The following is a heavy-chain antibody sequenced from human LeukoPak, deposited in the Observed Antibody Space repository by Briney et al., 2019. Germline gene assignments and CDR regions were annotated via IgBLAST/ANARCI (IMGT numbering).Heavy chain of an antibody. J-gene: IGHJ4*02. V-gene: IGHV3-48*02. CDR3: ARVRGGY. CDR1: GFTFSSYS. CDR2: ISVGGSTI. D-gene: IGHD3-16*01. Sequence: PGGSLRLSCAASGFTFSSYSMNWVRQAPGKGLEWVSYISVGGSTIHYADSVKGRFTVSRGNAKNSLYLQMNTLRDEDTAVYYCARVRGGYWGQGTLVTVSS.